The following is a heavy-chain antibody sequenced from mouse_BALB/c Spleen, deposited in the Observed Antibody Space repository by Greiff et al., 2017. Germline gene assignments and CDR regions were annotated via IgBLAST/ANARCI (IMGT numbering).Heavy chain of an antibody. J-gene: IGHJ4*01. CDR2: IDPANGNT. CDR1: GFNIKDTY. Sequence: VQLKQSGAELVKPGASVKLSCTASGFNIKDTYMHWVKQRPEQGLEWIGRIDPANGNTKYDPKFQGKATITADTSSNTAYLQLSSLTSEDTAVYYCARLLRHYYAMDYWGQGTSVTVSS. D-gene: IGHD1-2*01. V-gene: IGHV14-3*02. CDR3: ARLLRHYYAMDY.